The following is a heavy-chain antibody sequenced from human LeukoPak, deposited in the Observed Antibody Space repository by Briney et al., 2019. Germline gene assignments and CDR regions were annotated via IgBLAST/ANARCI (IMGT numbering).Heavy chain of an antibody. CDR3: ARHVGIVGATRKSLVGDFDY. V-gene: IGHV4-39*01. Sequence: SETLSLTCTVSGGSISSSSYYWGWIRQPPGKGLEWIGSIYYSGSTYYNPSLKSRVTISVDTSKNQFSLKLGSVTAADTAVYYCARHVGIVGATRKSLVGDFDYWGQGTLVTVSS. CDR1: GGSISSSSYY. J-gene: IGHJ4*02. CDR2: IYYSGST. D-gene: IGHD1-26*01.